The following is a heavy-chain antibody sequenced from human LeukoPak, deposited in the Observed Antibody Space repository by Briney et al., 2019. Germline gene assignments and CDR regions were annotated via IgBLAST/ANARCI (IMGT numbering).Heavy chain of an antibody. Sequence: GGSLRLSCGASGFTFTYYGMHWVRQAPGKGLEWVTFVRSDGSDKYYADSVKGRFTISRDNSKNTLYLQMNSLRAEDTAVYYCARGPPYDSSGYYPEYFQHWGQGTLVTVSS. J-gene: IGHJ1*01. V-gene: IGHV3-30*02. D-gene: IGHD3-22*01. CDR2: VRSDGSDK. CDR3: ARGPPYDSSGYYPEYFQH. CDR1: GFTFTYYG.